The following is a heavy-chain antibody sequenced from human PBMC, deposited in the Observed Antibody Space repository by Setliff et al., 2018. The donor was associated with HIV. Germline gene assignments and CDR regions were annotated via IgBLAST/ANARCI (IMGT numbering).Heavy chain of an antibody. J-gene: IGHJ2*01. CDR2: IIPIFGLA. CDR1: GYTLTEVS. Sequence: SVKVSCKISGYTLTEVSMHWVRQAPGQGLEWMGRIIPIFGLANYARKFQGRVTITADKSTSTAYLELSSLKSEDTALYYCASAPPDIVATNDNWYFDVWGRGTLVTVS. V-gene: IGHV1-69*02. D-gene: IGHD5-12*01. CDR3: ASAPPDIVATNDNWYFDV.